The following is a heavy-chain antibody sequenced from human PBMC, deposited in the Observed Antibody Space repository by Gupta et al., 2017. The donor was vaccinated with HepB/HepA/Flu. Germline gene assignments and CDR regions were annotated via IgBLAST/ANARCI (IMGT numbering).Heavy chain of an antibody. Sequence: QVHLVESGGGVVQPGTSLRLSCAATGFTFRDYGMHWVRQAPGKGLEWVTIISHDGINKYYADSVKGRFTISRDNSDNTLYLQMNSLRAEDTAVYYCAKETYGSGSYPLEYWGQGTLVTVSS. D-gene: IGHD3-10*01. CDR2: ISHDGINK. V-gene: IGHV3-30*18. CDR3: AKETYGSGSYPLEY. CDR1: GFTFRDYG. J-gene: IGHJ4*02.